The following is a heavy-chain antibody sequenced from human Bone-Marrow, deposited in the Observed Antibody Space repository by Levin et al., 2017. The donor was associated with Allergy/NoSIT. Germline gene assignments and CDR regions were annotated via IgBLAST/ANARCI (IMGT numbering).Heavy chain of an antibody. V-gene: IGHV3-11*01. D-gene: IGHD6-19*01. J-gene: IGHJ4*02. Sequence: PGGSLRLSCAASGFPFSDYYMSWIRQAPGKGLEWISYISSSGSTIYYADSVKGRFTVSRDNAKNSLYLQMNSLRAEDTAVYYCARSSRIAVAVGNDYWGQGTLVTVSS. CDR3: ARSSRIAVAVGNDY. CDR2: ISSSGSTI. CDR1: GFPFSDYY.